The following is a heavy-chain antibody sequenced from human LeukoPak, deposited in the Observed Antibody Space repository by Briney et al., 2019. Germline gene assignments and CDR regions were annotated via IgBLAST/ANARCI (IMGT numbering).Heavy chain of an antibody. CDR2: ISSSGTPI. Sequence: PGGSLRLSCATSGFTFSSYEMNWVRQAPGKGLEWVSYISSSGTPIYYTDSVKGRFTISRDIAKNSLYLQMNSLRAEDTAVYYCARVSGYRATFDYWGQGTLVTVSS. D-gene: IGHD3-9*01. CDR3: ARVSGYRATFDY. CDR1: GFTFSSYE. V-gene: IGHV3-48*03. J-gene: IGHJ4*02.